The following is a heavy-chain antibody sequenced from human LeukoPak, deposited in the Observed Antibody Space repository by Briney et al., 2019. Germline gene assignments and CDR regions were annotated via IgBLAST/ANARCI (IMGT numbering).Heavy chain of an antibody. D-gene: IGHD6-19*01. J-gene: IGHJ4*02. V-gene: IGHV3-30*04. CDR2: ISYDGSKK. Sequence: GRSLRLSCAASGFTFSCYSMHWVRQAPGKGPEWVAVISYDGSKKYYVDSVKGRFTISRDTSKNTLFLQMNSLRPEDTAMYYCARAHSSAWYGLFDYWGQGTLVPVSS. CDR1: GFTFSCYS. CDR3: ARAHSSAWYGLFDY.